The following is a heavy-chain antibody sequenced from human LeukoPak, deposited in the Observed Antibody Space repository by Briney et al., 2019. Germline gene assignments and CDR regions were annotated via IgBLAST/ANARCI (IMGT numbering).Heavy chain of an antibody. Sequence: SETLSLTCAVYGGSFSGYYWSWIRQPPGKGLEWIGEINHSGSTTYNPSLKSRVTISVDTSKNQFSLKLSSVTAADTAVYYCARGGWYYDFWSGYQNWGQGTLVTVSS. D-gene: IGHD3-3*01. V-gene: IGHV4-34*01. CDR1: GGSFSGYY. CDR3: ARGGWYYDFWSGYQN. CDR2: INHSGST. J-gene: IGHJ4*02.